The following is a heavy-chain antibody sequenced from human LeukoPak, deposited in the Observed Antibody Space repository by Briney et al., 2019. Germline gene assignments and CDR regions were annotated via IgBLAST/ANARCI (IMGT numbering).Heavy chain of an antibody. J-gene: IGHJ4*02. CDR1: GYSISSGYY. V-gene: IGHV4-38-2*02. Sequence: SETLSLTCTVSGYSISSGYYWGWIRQPPGKGLKWIGSISHSGSTYYNPSLKSRVTISVDTSKNQFSLKLSSVTAADTAVYYCARVERWLQPYFDYWGQGTLVTVSS. D-gene: IGHD5-24*01. CDR3: ARVERWLQPYFDY. CDR2: ISHSGST.